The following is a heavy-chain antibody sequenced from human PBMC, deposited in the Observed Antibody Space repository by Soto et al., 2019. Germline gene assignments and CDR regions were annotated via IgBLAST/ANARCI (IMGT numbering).Heavy chain of an antibody. CDR3: ARVSVVVVAATRHYYYYGMDV. CDR1: GGSISSYY. D-gene: IGHD2-15*01. V-gene: IGHV4-4*07. J-gene: IGHJ6*02. CDR2: IYTSGST. Sequence: SETLSLTCTVSGGSISSYYWSWIRQPAGKGLEWIGRIYTSGSTNYNPSLKSRVTMSVDTSKNQFSLKLSPVTAADTAVYYCARVSVVVVAATRHYYYYGMDVWGQGTTVTVSS.